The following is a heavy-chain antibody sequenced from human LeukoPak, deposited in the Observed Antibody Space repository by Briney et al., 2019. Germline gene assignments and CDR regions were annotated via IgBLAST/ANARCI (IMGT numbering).Heavy chain of an antibody. D-gene: IGHD3-9*01. J-gene: IGHJ4*02. CDR1: GGSFCGYY. V-gene: IGHV4-34*01. Sequence: PSETLSLTCAVYGGSFCGYYWSWIRQPPGKGLEWIGEINHSGSTNYNPSLKSRVTISVDTSKNQFSLKLSSVTAADTAVYYCARWGYDILTGLTFDYWGQGTLVTVSS. CDR2: INHSGST. CDR3: ARWGYDILTGLTFDY.